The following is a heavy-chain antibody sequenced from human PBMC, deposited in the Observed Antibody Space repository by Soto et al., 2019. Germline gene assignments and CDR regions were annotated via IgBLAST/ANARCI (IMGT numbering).Heavy chain of an antibody. J-gene: IGHJ5*02. V-gene: IGHV4-30-4*01. CDR1: GGSISSGDYY. CDR3: ARDGYYSNYYWFDP. D-gene: IGHD4-4*01. Sequence: SETLSVTCTVSGGSISSGDYYWSWIRQPPGKGLEWIGYIYYSGSTYYNPSLKSRVTISVDTSKNQFSLKLSSVTAADTAVYYCARDGYYSNYYWFDPWGQGTLVTVSS. CDR2: IYYSGST.